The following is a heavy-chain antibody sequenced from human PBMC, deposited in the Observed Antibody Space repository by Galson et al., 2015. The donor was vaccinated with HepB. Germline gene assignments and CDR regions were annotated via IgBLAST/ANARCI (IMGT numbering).Heavy chain of an antibody. CDR1: EFTVSSYS. V-gene: IGHV3-48*04. CDR3: AREGGNSGY. D-gene: IGHD6-13*01. J-gene: IGHJ4*02. CDR2: ISSSSSTI. Sequence: SLRLSCAASEFTVSSYSMNWVRQAPGKGLEWVSYISSSSSTIYYADSVKGRFTISRDNAKNSLYLQMNSLRAEDTAVYYCAREGGNSGYWGQGTLVTVSS.